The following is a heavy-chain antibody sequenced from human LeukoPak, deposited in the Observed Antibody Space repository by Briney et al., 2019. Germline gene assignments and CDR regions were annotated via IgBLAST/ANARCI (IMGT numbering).Heavy chain of an antibody. CDR2: MNPNSGNT. CDR1: GYTFTSYD. D-gene: IGHD3-16*01. J-gene: IGHJ4*02. V-gene: IGHV1-8*01. Sequence: GASVKVSCKASGYTFTSYDINWVRQATGQGLEWMGWMNPNSGNTGYAQKFQGRVTMTRNTSISTAYMEPSSLRSEDTAVYYCARGGGGFMITFGGSSYPDYWGQGTLVTVSS. CDR3: ARGGGGFMITFGGSSYPDY.